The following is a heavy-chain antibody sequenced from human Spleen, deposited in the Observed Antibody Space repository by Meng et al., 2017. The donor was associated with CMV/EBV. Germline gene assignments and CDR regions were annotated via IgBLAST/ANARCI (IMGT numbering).Heavy chain of an antibody. V-gene: IGHV1-2*02. CDR3: ARDRFTSGWSDWFDP. Sequence: ASVKVSCKASGYTFTGYYMHWVRQAPGQGLEWMGWINPNSGGTNYAQKFQGRVTMTRDTSISTAYMELSRLRSDDTAVYYCARDRFTSGWSDWFDPWGQGTLVTVSS. D-gene: IGHD6-19*01. CDR1: GYTFTGYY. CDR2: INPNSGGT. J-gene: IGHJ5*02.